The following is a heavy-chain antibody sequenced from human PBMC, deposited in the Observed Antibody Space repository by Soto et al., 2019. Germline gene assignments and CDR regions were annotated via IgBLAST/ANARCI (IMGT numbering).Heavy chain of an antibody. CDR2: IYWDDDK. Sequence: QITLKESGPTLVKPTQTLTLTCTFSGFSLSTSGVGVGWIRQPPGKALEWLALIYWDDDKRYSPSLKSRLTITKDTSKNQVALTLTTTDPVDTATYYCALSGHYGDCFDYWGQGTLVTVSS. V-gene: IGHV2-5*02. D-gene: IGHD2-21*01. J-gene: IGHJ4*02. CDR1: GFSLSTSGVG. CDR3: ALSGHYGDCFDY.